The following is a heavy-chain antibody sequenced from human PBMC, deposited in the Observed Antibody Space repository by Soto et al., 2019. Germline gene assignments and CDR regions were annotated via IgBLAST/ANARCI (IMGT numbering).Heavy chain of an antibody. Sequence: QVQLVESGGGLVKPGGSLRLSCAASGFTLSDYYMSWIRQAPGKGLEWVSYIHGSIGYGNNADSVKGRFTVSRDNATNSLYLQMNSLRAEDTAVYYCARHVTGKDIFTGLTNRYFDLWGRGTLVSVSS. CDR3: ARHVTGKDIFTGLTNRYFDL. D-gene: IGHD3-9*01. V-gene: IGHV3-11*06. CDR1: GFTLSDYY. CDR2: IHGSIGYG. J-gene: IGHJ2*01.